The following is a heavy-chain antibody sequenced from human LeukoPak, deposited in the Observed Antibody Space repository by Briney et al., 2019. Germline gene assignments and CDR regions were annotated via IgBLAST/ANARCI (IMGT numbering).Heavy chain of an antibody. V-gene: IGHV3-23*01. CDR3: AKQLGYCSDGSCYFPH. J-gene: IGHJ1*01. D-gene: IGHD2-15*01. CDR2: ISNNGGYT. CDR1: GFTFSSSA. Sequence: GGSLRLSCAASGFTFSSSAISWVRQAPGKGLEWVSAISNNGGYTYYADSVQGRFTISRDNSKSTLCLQMNSLRAGDTAVYYCAKQLGYCSDGSCYFPHWGQGTLVTVSS.